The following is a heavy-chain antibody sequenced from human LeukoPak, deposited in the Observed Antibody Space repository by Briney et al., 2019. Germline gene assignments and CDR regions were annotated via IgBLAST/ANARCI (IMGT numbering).Heavy chain of an antibody. CDR3: AREPTSYYYERSAYYTRDYFDY. D-gene: IGHD3-22*01. CDR2: ISAYNGNT. J-gene: IGHJ4*02. Sequence: ASVKVSCKASGYTFTSYGISWVRQAPGQGLEWMGWISAYNGNTNNAQKFQGRVTMTTDTSTSTAYMELRSLRSDDTAVYYCAREPTSYYYERSAYYTRDYFDYWGQGTLVTVSS. CDR1: GYTFTSYG. V-gene: IGHV1-18*01.